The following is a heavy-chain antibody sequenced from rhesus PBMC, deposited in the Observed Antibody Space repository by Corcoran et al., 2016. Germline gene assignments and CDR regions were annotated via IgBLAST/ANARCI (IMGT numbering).Heavy chain of an antibody. CDR3: ARSSDYVFDY. D-gene: IGHD4-29*01. V-gene: IGHV3-183*01. CDR2: ISYPGKPI. J-gene: IGHJ4*01. CDR1: GYPFGDYG. Sequence: EVQLVESGGGLVKPGASLRLSCAASGYPFGDYGMHWVRPDPGKGLEWVSLISYPGKPIYSADSVKGRFTISRDNAKNSLSLQMNSLRAEDTAVYYCARSSDYVFDYWGQGVLVTVSS.